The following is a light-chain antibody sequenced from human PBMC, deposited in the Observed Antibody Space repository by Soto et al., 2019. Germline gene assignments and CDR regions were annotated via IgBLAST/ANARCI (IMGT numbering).Light chain of an antibody. Sequence: EIVLTQSPATLSLSPGERATLSCRASQSVNNFLAWYQQRPGQAPRLLMYEASNRATGVPARFSGSGSGTDFTLTISRLEPEDFAVYYCQHYGSSWTFGQGTKVDIK. CDR2: EAS. J-gene: IGKJ1*01. CDR3: QHYGSSWT. V-gene: IGKV3-11*01. CDR1: QSVNNF.